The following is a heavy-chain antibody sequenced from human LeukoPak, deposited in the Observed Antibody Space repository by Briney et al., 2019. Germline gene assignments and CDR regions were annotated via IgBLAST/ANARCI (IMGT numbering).Heavy chain of an antibody. CDR2: IYHSGST. J-gene: IGHJ4*02. D-gene: IGHD3-10*01. CDR1: GGSFSGYY. Sequence: SETLSLTCAVNGGSFSGYYWSWIGQPPGKGLEWIGYIYHSGSTYYNPSLKSRVTISVDTSKNQFSLKLSSVTAADTAVYYCARDYYGSGSYFDYWGQGTLVTVSS. CDR3: ARDYYGSGSYFDY. V-gene: IGHV4-34*11.